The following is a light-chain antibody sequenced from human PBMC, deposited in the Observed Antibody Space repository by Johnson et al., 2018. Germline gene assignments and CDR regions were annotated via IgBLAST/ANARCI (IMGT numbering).Light chain of an antibody. CDR3: GTWDSSMSAGNV. J-gene: IGLJ1*01. Sequence: QSVLTQPPSVSAAPGQKVTISCSGSSSNIGNNYVSWYQQLPGTAPKLLIYENNKRPSGIPDRFSGSKSGTSATLGITGLQTGDEADYYLGTWDSSMSAGNVFGSCAKVTV. CDR2: ENN. V-gene: IGLV1-51*02. CDR1: SSNIGNNY.